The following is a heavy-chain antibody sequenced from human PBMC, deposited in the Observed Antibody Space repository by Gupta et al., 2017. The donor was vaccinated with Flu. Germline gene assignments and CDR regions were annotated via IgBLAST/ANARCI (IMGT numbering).Heavy chain of an antibody. D-gene: IGHD5-18*01. Sequence: WVRQARGKGVEWVAKINQEGSVKNCVDSVKGRFTISRDNAKNSLYLHMNSLRAEDTAVYVCAREWAYTALDYWGQGTLVTVSS. CDR2: INQEGSVK. V-gene: IGHV3-7*01. J-gene: IGHJ4*02. CDR3: AREWAYTALDY.